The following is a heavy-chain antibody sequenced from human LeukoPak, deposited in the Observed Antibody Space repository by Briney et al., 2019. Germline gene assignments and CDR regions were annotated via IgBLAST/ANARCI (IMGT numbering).Heavy chain of an antibody. V-gene: IGHV4-34*01. J-gene: IGHJ4*02. CDR3: ARRSAGARNDY. D-gene: IGHD1-14*01. CDR1: GGSFSGYY. CDR2: INHSGST. Sequence: SETLSLTCSVYGGSFSGYYWSWIRQPPGKGLEWIGEINHSGSTYYNPSLKSRVTISVDTSKNQFSLKLSSVTAADTAVYYCARRSAGARNDYWGQGTLVTVSS.